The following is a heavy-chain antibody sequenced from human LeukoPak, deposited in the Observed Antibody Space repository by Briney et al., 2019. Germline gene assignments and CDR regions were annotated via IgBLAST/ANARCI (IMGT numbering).Heavy chain of an antibody. J-gene: IGHJ4*02. D-gene: IGHD3-22*01. Sequence: GASVKVSCKVSGYTLTELSMHWVRQAPGKGLEWMGGFDPEDGETIYAQKFQGRVTMTRDMSTSTVYMELSSLRSEDTAVYYCARGGPGDSSGYLDYWGQGTLVTVSS. CDR2: FDPEDGET. CDR1: GYTLTELS. V-gene: IGHV1-24*01. CDR3: ARGGPGDSSGYLDY.